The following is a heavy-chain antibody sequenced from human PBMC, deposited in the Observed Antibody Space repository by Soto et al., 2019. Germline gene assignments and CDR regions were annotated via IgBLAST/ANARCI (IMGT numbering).Heavy chain of an antibody. D-gene: IGHD3-22*01. J-gene: IGHJ4*02. CDR3: ASYYYDSSGYYYVPGVY. CDR1: GSSISSSSYY. Sequence: SETLSLTCTVPGSSISSSSYYWVWIRQPPGKGLEWIGSIYYSGSTYYNPSLKRRVTISVDTSKNQFSLKLSSVTAADTSVYYCASYYYDSSGYYYVPGVYWGQGTLVTVS. V-gene: IGHV4-39*01. CDR2: IYYSGST.